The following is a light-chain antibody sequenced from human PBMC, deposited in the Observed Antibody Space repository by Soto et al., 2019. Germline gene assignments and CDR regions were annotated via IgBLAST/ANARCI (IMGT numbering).Light chain of an antibody. V-gene: IGKV1-33*01. CDR3: QQNDNFPFT. J-gene: IGKJ2*01. Sequence: DIQMTQSPSSLSASVGDRVTITCQASQDIGKSLNWYQQKPGKAPRLLIYEGSNLETGVPSRFNAGGSGTDFNLVISSLQTEDFATYYCQQNDNFPFTFGLGTKLDI. CDR1: QDIGKS. CDR2: EGS.